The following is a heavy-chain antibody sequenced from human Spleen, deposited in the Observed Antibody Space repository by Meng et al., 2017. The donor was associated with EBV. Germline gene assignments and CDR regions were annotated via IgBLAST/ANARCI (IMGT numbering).Heavy chain of an antibody. CDR2: IYHNGYT. J-gene: IGHJ4*02. Sequence: QVQLQESGTGLVKPSQTLSLTCSVSGGSISSGTYYWSWIRQPPGRGLEWIGYIYHNGYTYYSPSLQSRLTISVDTSKNQFSLKMSSVTAADTAVYFCASGSGGNFDFWGQGTLVTVSS. CDR3: ASGSGGNFDF. V-gene: IGHV4-30-4*01. D-gene: IGHD3-16*01. CDR1: GGSISSGTYY.